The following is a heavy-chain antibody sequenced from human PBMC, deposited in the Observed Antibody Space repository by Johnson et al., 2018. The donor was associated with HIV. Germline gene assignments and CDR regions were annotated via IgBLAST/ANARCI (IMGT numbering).Heavy chain of an antibody. CDR1: GFTFSNYW. Sequence: VQLVESGGGLVQPGGSLRLSCAASGFTFSNYWMSWVRQTPGKGLEWVANIKQDGSEKYYMDSVKGRFTISRDNAKNSLYLQMNSLRAEDTALYFCARDGRGEQLVDQGDAFDIWGQGTMVTVSS. D-gene: IGHD6-6*01. V-gene: IGHV3-7*05. CDR2: IKQDGSEK. J-gene: IGHJ3*02. CDR3: ARDGRGEQLVDQGDAFDI.